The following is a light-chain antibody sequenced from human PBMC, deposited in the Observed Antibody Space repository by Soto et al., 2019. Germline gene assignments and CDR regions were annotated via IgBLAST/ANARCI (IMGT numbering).Light chain of an antibody. J-gene: IGLJ1*01. CDR2: ANN. Sequence: QSVLTQPPSVSGAPGQRVTISCAGTSSNIGAGYDVQWYQILPGTAPKLLIYANNNRPSGVPDRFSGSKSGTAASLAITGLQAEDEADYYCHSFASSLDRSVFGTGTKLTVL. CDR1: SSNIGAGYD. V-gene: IGLV1-40*01. CDR3: HSFASSLDRSV.